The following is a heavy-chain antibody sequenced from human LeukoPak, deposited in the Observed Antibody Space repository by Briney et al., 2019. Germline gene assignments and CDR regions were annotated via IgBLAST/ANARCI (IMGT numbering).Heavy chain of an antibody. D-gene: IGHD3-16*02. CDR1: GGSFSGYY. CDR2: TNHSGST. Sequence: SETLSLTCAVYGGSFSGYYWSWIRQPPGKGLEWIGETNHSGSTNYNPSLKSRVTISVDTSKNQFSLKLSSVTAADTAVYYCARRRLEILWGSYRYPPYYFDYWGQGTLVTVSS. J-gene: IGHJ4*02. CDR3: ARRRLEILWGSYRYPPYYFDY. V-gene: IGHV4-34*01.